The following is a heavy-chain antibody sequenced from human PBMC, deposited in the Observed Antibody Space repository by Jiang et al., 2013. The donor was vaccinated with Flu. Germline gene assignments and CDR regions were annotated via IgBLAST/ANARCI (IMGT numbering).Heavy chain of an antibody. D-gene: IGHD3-22*01. CDR1: GFMFNDYA. CDR2: ITWNSGAI. Sequence: VQLLESGGGLVQPGRSLRLSCAASGFMFNDYAMHWVRQAPGKGLEWVSGITWNSGAIVYADSVKGRFTISRDNAKNFLYLQMNSLRADDTALYYCVKVSYDNSGSLFADFDYWGQGTLVTVSS. J-gene: IGHJ4*02. CDR3: VKVSYDNSGSLFADFDY. V-gene: IGHV3-9*01.